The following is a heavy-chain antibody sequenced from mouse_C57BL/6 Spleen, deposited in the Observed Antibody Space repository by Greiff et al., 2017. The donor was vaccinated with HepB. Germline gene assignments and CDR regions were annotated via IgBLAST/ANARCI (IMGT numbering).Heavy chain of an antibody. CDR3: ARDDDGYYGAMDY. CDR2: IYPGDGDT. CDR1: GYAFSSSW. D-gene: IGHD2-3*01. Sequence: VQLQQSGPELVKPGASVKISCKASGYAFSSSWMNWVKQRPGKGLEWIGRIYPGDGDTNYNGKFKGKATLTADKSSSTAYMQLSSLTSEDSAVYFCARDDDGYYGAMDYWGQGTSVTVSS. J-gene: IGHJ4*01. V-gene: IGHV1-82*01.